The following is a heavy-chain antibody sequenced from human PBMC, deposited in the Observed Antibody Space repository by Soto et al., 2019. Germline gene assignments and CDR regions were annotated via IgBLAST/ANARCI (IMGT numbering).Heavy chain of an antibody. CDR2: ISSSGKTI. CDR1: GFTFSNYE. Sequence: GGSLRLSCAASGFTFSNYEMSWVRQAPGKWLAWVSYISSSGKTIYYADSVKGRFPISRANAKNTLYLQMNSLRAEDTAMYYCARDLGGAGTYWRQGTLVTVSS. V-gene: IGHV3-48*03. J-gene: IGHJ4*02. D-gene: IGHD3-10*01. CDR3: ARDLGGAGTY.